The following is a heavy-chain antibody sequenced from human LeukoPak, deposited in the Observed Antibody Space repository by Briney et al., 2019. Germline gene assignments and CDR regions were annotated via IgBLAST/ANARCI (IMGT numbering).Heavy chain of an antibody. CDR1: GFTFSSYA. CDR3: AKAPDRLYYYGAFDY. D-gene: IGHD3-10*01. J-gene: IGHJ4*02. V-gene: IGHV3-23*01. Sequence: GGSLRLSCAASGFTFSSYAMSWVRQAPGKGLEWVSAISDSGGSTYYADSVKGRFTISRDNSKNTLYLQMNSLRAEDTAVYYCAKAPDRLYYYGAFDYWGQGTLVTVSS. CDR2: ISDSGGST.